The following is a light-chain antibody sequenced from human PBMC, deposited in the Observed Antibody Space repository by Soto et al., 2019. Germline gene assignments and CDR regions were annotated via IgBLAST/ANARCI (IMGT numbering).Light chain of an antibody. V-gene: IGKV3-20*01. CDR2: GAS. J-gene: IGKJ4*01. Sequence: EIVLTQSPGPLALSPGERATLSCRSSQSVSSSYLARYQQKPGQAPRLLIDGASSRATGIPDRFSGSGSGTDFTLTISRLQPEGLAVDYCLQYRSLVLTVGGGTKVDIK. CDR3: LQYRSLVLT. CDR1: QSVSSSY.